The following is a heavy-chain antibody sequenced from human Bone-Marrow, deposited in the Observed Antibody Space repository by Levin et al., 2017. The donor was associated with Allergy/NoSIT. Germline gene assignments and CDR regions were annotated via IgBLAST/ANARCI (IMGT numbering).Heavy chain of an antibody. D-gene: IGHD4-11*01. J-gene: IGHJ6*02. CDR1: GFDSSDAW. CDR3: TAGMTYSYYYGMGV. Sequence: AGGSLRLSCAVSGFDSSDAWMTWVRQAPGKGLEWVGRIKRKVNGGTADYAAPVKGRFTISRDDSANTAFLQMNSLKSEDTALYYCTAGMTYSYYYGMGVWGLGTAVTVSS. CDR2: IKRKVNGGTA. V-gene: IGHV3-15*01.